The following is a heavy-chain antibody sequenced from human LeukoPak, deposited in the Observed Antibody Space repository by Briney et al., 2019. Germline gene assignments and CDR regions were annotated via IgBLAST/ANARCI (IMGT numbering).Heavy chain of an antibody. V-gene: IGHV3-30*03. CDR3: ARDVGIRLWFRDYYGLDV. CDR2: ISYDGSNK. Sequence: PGRSLRLSCAASGFTFSSYGMHWVRQAPGKGLEWVAVISYDGSNKYYADSVKGRFTISRDNSKNTLYLQMNSLRAEDTAVYYCARDVGIRLWFRDYYGLDVWGQGTTVTVSS. D-gene: IGHD5-18*01. CDR1: GFTFSSYG. J-gene: IGHJ6*02.